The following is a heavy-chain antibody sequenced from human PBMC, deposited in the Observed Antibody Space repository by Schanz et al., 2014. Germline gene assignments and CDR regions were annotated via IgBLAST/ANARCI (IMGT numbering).Heavy chain of an antibody. Sequence: QVHLVESGGGVVQPGRSLRLSCAASGFTFSSYPMHWVRQAPGKGLEWVALISYDGINKYYADSVKGRFTISRDSARNSLYLQMSSLRAEDTAVYYCARPRSSGWYDVLDSWGQGTLVAVSS. CDR3: ARPRSSGWYDVLDS. J-gene: IGHJ4*02. CDR1: GFTFSSYP. V-gene: IGHV3-30*04. CDR2: ISYDGINK. D-gene: IGHD6-19*01.